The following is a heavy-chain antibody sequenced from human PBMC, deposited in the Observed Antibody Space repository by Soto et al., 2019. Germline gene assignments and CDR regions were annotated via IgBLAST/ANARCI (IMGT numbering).Heavy chain of an antibody. CDR1: GYTFTSYA. CDR2: INAGNGNT. CDR3: ARSIVVVTALDY. V-gene: IGHV1-3*01. J-gene: IGHJ4*02. D-gene: IGHD2-21*02. Sequence: ASVKVSCKASGYTFTSYAMHWVRQAPGQRLEWMGWINAGNGNTKYSRKFQGRVTITRDTSASTAYMELSSLRSEDTAVYYCARSIVVVTALDYWGQGTQVTVSS.